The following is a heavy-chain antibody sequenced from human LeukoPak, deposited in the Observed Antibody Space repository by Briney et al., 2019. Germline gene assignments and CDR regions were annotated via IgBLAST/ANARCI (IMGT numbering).Heavy chain of an antibody. CDR2: IYYSGST. Sequence: SETLSLTCTVSGGSISSSSYYWGWIRQPPGKGLEWIGNIYYSGSTYYNPSLKSRVTISVDTSKNQFSLKLTSVTAADTAVYYCARLPAYCSTTSCSFDSWGQGTLVAVSS. J-gene: IGHJ4*02. CDR1: GGSISSSSYY. V-gene: IGHV4-39*01. CDR3: ARLPAYCSTTSCSFDS. D-gene: IGHD2-2*01.